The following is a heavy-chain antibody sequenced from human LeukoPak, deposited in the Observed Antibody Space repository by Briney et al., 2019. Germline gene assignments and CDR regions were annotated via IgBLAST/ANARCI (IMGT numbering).Heavy chain of an antibody. J-gene: IGHJ4*02. CDR2: ISSSSSYI. CDR1: GFTFSSYS. V-gene: IGHV3-21*01. Sequence: GGSLRLSCAASGFTFSSYSMNWVRQAPGKGLEWVSSISSSSSYIYYADSVKGRFTISRDNAKNSLYLQMNSLRAEDTAVYYCAKDRTSWYYFDYWGQGTPVTVSS. CDR3: AKDRTSWYYFDY.